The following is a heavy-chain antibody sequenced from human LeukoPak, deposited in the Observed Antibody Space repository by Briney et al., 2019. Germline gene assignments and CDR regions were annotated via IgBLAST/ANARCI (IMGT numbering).Heavy chain of an antibody. V-gene: IGHV1-8*03. CDR3: ARGRRRRDIVVVPATWPMGY. CDR2: MNPNSGNT. J-gene: IGHJ4*02. CDR1: GYTFTSYD. D-gene: IGHD2-2*01. Sequence: GASVKVSCKASGYTFTSYDINWVRQATGQGLEWMGWMNPNSGNTGYAQKFQGRVTITRNTSISTAYMELSSLRSEDTAVYYCARGRRRRDIVVVPATWPMGYWGQGTLVTDSS.